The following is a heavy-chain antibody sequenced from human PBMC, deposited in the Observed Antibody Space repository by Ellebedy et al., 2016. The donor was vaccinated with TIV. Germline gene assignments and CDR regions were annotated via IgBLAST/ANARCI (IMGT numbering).Heavy chain of an antibody. CDR3: AKDRMHLVGANWFDS. J-gene: IGHJ5*01. D-gene: IGHD1-26*01. Sequence: GESLKISCAASGFTFSNYWMSWVRQAPGKGLEWVANIKQGGSEQYYVDSVKGRFTISRDNAKNSLYLQMNSLRVEDTAVYYCAKDRMHLVGANWFDSWGQGTLVTVSS. V-gene: IGHV3-7*03. CDR1: GFTFSNYW. CDR2: IKQGGSEQ.